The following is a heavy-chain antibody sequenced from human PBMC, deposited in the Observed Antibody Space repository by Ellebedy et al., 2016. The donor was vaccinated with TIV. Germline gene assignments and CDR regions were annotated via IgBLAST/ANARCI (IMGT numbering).Heavy chain of an antibody. J-gene: IGHJ4*02. D-gene: IGHD2-21*01. CDR2: INPDGSDT. CDR1: GFIFSAYH. Sequence: PGGSLRLSCAGSGFIFSAYHMTWVRQAPGKGLEWVANINPDGSDTYHVDSVKGRFTMSRDNAKNTLYLQMNSLRAEDTAVYYCARDPRIPDYWGQGTLVTVSS. V-gene: IGHV3-7*03. CDR3: ARDPRIPDY.